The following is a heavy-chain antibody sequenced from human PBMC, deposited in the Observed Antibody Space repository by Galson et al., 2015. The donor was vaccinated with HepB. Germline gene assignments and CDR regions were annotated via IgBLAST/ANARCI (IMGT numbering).Heavy chain of an antibody. Sequence: SETLSHTCTVSGGSVTSSDYYWGWIRQPPGKGLEWIGSIYYSGNTYYNPSLKSRVTISVDTSKNQFSLKLTSVTAADTAVYYCATQTYNYDNNNYYYVLDYFNSWGQGTLVAVSA. D-gene: IGHD3-22*01. CDR2: IYYSGNT. J-gene: IGHJ4*02. CDR1: GGSVTSSDYY. CDR3: ATQTYNYDNNNYYYVLDYFNS. V-gene: IGHV4-39*01.